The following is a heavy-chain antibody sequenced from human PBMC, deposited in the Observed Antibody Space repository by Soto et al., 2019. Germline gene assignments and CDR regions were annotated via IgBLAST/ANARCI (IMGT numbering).Heavy chain of an antibody. CDR1: GGSISSYY. CDR3: ARGILEWLFNY. CDR2: IYYSGST. J-gene: IGHJ4*02. Sequence: QVQLQESGPGLVKPSETLSLTCTVSGGSISSYYWSWIRQPPGKGLEWIGYIYYSGSTNYNPSLKSRVTISVDTSKNQFSLKLSSVTAADTAVYYCARGILEWLFNYWGQGTLVTVSS. D-gene: IGHD3-3*01. V-gene: IGHV4-59*01.